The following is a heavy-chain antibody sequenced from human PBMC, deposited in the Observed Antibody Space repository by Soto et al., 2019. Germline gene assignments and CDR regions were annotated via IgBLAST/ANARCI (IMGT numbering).Heavy chain of an antibody. CDR3: ARYFNL. CDR2: ISTNTTTA. V-gene: IGHV3-48*01. CDR1: GFTFSDYG. J-gene: IGHJ2*01. Sequence: EVQLVESGGGLVQPGGSLRLSCVAAGFTFSDYGMNWVRQVPGKGLEWISYISTNTTTAHYADSVKGRFTISRDNAKNSLYLQMDSLRPEDTAVYYCARYFNLWGRGTLVTVSS.